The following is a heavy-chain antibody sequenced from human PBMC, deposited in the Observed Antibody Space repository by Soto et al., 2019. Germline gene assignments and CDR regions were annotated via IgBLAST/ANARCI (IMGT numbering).Heavy chain of an antibody. CDR1: GFTFSSYS. J-gene: IGHJ6*03. Sequence: GGSLRLSCAASGFTFSSYSMNWVRQAPGKGLEWVSAISSNSTYICYADSVKGRFTISRDNAKNSLYLQMNSLRAEDTALYYCAKDTYSNYGYYMDVWGKGTTVTVSS. D-gene: IGHD4-4*01. V-gene: IGHV3-21*04. CDR3: AKDTYSNYGYYMDV. CDR2: ISSNSTYI.